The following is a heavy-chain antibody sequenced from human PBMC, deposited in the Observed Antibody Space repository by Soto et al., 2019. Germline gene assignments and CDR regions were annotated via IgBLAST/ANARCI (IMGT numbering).Heavy chain of an antibody. Sequence: SETLSLTCTVSGGSISSGDYYWSWIRQPPGKGLEWIGYIYYSGSTYYNPSLKSRVTISVDTSKNQFSLNLTSVTAADTAVYFCARGSFCSRSNCHLRAFDIWGQGTQVTVSS. CDR1: GGSISSGDYY. D-gene: IGHD2-2*01. V-gene: IGHV4-30-4*02. CDR2: IYYSGST. J-gene: IGHJ3*02. CDR3: ARGSFCSRSNCHLRAFDI.